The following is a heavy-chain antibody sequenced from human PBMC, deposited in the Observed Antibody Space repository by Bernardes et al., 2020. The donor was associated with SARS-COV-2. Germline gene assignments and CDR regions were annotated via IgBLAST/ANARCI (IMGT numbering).Heavy chain of an antibody. CDR1: GGSVRGGNYY. Sequence: SETLSLTCTVSGGSVRGGNYYWTWIRQRPGSGLEWIGYIYSSGSTNYNPSFKSRISISRDMSKNQFSLRLSSVTAADTAVYYCARDASTVAGHHHFHAWGQGTLVTVSS. D-gene: IGHD6-19*01. CDR2: IYSSGST. CDR3: ARDASTVAGHHHFHA. V-gene: IGHV4-31*03. J-gene: IGHJ1*01.